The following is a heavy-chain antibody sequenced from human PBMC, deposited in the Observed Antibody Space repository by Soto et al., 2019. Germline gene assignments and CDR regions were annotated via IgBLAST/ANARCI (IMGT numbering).Heavy chain of an antibody. CDR3: ARGGLTTVTTFDY. V-gene: IGHV3-33*01. CDR1: GFTFSSYG. D-gene: IGHD4-17*01. J-gene: IGHJ4*02. CDR2: IWYDGSNK. Sequence: GGSLRLSCAASGFTFSSYGMHWVRQAPGKGLEWVAVIWYDGSNKYHADSVKGRFTISRDNSKNTLYLQMNSLRAEDTAVYYCARGGLTTVTTFDYWGQGTLVTVSS.